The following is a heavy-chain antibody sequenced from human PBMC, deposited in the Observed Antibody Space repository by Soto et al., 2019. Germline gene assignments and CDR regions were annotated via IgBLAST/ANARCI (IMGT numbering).Heavy chain of an antibody. CDR3: ACPVGGYCTSSTCYSPCDY. D-gene: IGHD2-8*01. CDR2: IIPSLGVS. J-gene: IGHJ4*02. Sequence: SVKVSCKASGDTFSRYTISWVRQAPGQGLEWLGRIIPSLGVSNYAQRFQGRVTVTADISTSTAYMELNSLTSEDTAVYYCACPVGGYCTSSTCYSPCDYWGQGALVTVSS. CDR1: GDTFSRYT. V-gene: IGHV1-69*02.